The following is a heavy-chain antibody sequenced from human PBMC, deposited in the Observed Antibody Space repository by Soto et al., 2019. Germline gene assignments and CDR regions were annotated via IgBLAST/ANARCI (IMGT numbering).Heavy chain of an antibody. CDR1: GFTFRGDA. D-gene: IGHD1-20*01. V-gene: IGHV3-23*01. Sequence: EVQLLESGGDLVQPGGSLRLSCAASGFTFRGDAMSWVRQAPGKGLEWVSSISGSGEMTHYADSVKGRFTISRDNAKSTLYLQMESLRAEDTALYSCARSEMTYNWNDWGQGALVTVSS. J-gene: IGHJ4*02. CDR2: ISGSGEMT. CDR3: ARSEMTYNWND.